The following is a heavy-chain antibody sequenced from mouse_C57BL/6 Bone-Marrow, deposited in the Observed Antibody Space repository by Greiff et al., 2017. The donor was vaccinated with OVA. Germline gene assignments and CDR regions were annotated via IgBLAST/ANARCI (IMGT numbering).Heavy chain of an antibody. CDR2: IDPSDSYT. J-gene: IGHJ2*01. Sequence: QVRLQQPGAELVRPGTSVKLSCKAFGYTFTSYWMHWVKQRPGQGLEWIGVIDPSDSYTNYNQKFKGKATLTVDTSSSTAYMQLSSLTSEDSAVYYCAHGDLDYFDYWGQGTTLTVSS. V-gene: IGHV1-59*01. CDR1: GYTFTSYW. CDR3: AHGDLDYFDY. D-gene: IGHD3-3*01.